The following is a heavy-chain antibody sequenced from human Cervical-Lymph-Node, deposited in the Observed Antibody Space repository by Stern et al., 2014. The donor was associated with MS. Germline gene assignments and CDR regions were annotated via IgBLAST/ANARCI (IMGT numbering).Heavy chain of an antibody. CDR3: TTDVLVVAGLDY. CDR2: IKSKTDGGTT. Sequence: EVQLEESGGGLVKPGGSLRLSCAASGFTFSNAWMSWVRQAPGKGLEWVGRIKSKTDGGTTDYAAPVKGRFTISRDDSKNTLYLQMNSLKTEDTAVYYCTTDVLVVAGLDYWGQGTLVTVSS. J-gene: IGHJ4*02. V-gene: IGHV3-15*01. CDR1: GFTFSNAW. D-gene: IGHD6-19*01.